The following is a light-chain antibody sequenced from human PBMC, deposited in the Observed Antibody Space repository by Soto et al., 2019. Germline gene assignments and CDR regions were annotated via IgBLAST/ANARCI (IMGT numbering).Light chain of an antibody. CDR3: MCYAGGNNWV. V-gene: IGLV2-8*01. Sequence: QSVLTQPPSASGSPGQSVTISCTGTSSDVGTHGYVSWYQQHAGKAPKLMIYDVTKRPSGVPDRFSGSNSANTASLTVSGLQAEDEADYYCMCYAGGNNWVFGGGTKVTVL. CDR2: DVT. J-gene: IGLJ3*02. CDR1: SSDVGTHGY.